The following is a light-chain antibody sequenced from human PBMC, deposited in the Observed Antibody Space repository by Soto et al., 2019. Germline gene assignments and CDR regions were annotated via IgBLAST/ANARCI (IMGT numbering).Light chain of an antibody. CDR2: LGY. Sequence: DIVMTQSPLSLNVTPGEPAAISCRSSLSLLKANGYTYFHWFLQKPGQSPQLLIYLGYNRAPGVPGRFSGTGSGTDFTLKISRVEAEDVGVYYCMQTLESRTFGQGTKVDIK. V-gene: IGKV2-28*01. CDR1: LSLLKANGYTY. CDR3: MQTLESRT. J-gene: IGKJ1*01.